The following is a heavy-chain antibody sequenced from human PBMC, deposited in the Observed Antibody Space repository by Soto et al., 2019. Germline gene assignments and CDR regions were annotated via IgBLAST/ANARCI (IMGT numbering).Heavy chain of an antibody. D-gene: IGHD2-2*01. CDR2: ISPYNGNT. CDR1: GYTFTNYG. CDR3: ARDGDRCTSTRCSPWPDTHVDL. V-gene: IGHV1-18*01. J-gene: IGHJ2*01. Sequence: QVQLVQSGDEVKKPGASVKVSCKASGYTFTNYGISWVRQAPGQGLEWMGWISPYNGNTKYPQKLQGRVTMTTDTSTRTSYMELRSLRSDDTAVYFCARDGDRCTSTRCSPWPDTHVDLGGRGTLVTVSS.